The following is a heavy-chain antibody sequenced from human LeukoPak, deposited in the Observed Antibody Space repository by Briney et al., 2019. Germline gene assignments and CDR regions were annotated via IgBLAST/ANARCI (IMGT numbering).Heavy chain of an antibody. D-gene: IGHD4-23*01. Sequence: GGSLRLSCAASGFAFSTYAMSWVRQAPGKGLEWVSTIYYSGGSTYSADSVKGRFTISRDNAKNTLYLQMNSLRVEDTAIYYCAKDQGQAVVPRRFDYWGQGTLVTVAS. CDR2: IYYSGGST. V-gene: IGHV3-23*01. CDR1: GFAFSTYA. CDR3: AKDQGQAVVPRRFDY. J-gene: IGHJ4*02.